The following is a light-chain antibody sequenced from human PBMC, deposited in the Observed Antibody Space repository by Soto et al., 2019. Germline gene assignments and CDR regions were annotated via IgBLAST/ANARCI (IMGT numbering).Light chain of an antibody. J-gene: IGLJ2*01. CDR3: AAWDDSLPGVV. CDR1: SSTIGGNP. V-gene: IGLV1-44*01. CDR2: NND. Sequence: QSALTQPPSSSGAPGQSVTISCYGSSSTIGGNPVNWDPHLPEMAPKLLIYNNDRRPSGVTARFSGSKFGPSVSLAISGLQSEDAADYYGAAWDDSLPGVVFGGGTKLTVL.